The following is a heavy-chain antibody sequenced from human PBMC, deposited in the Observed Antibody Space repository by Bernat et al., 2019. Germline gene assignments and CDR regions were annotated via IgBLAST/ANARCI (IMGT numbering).Heavy chain of an antibody. D-gene: IGHD2-21*02. V-gene: IGHV3-74*01. Sequence: EVLLAESGGGLVQPGGSLRLSCAASGFTFRDYWMDWVRQAPGKGPVWVSRINIDGTTTNYADSVKGRFTMSRDNAKNTVYLQMNSLRAEDTAVYYCVRDPNRRLDYWGQGTQVTVSP. CDR3: VRDPNRRLDY. J-gene: IGHJ4*02. CDR2: INIDGTTT. CDR1: GFTFRDYW.